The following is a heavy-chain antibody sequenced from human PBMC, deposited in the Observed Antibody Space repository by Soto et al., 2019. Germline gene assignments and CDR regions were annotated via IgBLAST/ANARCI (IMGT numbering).Heavy chain of an antibody. CDR3: ARVGSGWYGGYNWFDP. V-gene: IGHV1-2*04. J-gene: IGHJ5*02. CDR1: GYTFTGYY. CDR2: INPNSGGT. D-gene: IGHD6-19*01. Sequence: QVQLVQSGAEVKKPGASVKVSYKASGYTFTGYYMHWVRQAPGQGLEWMGWINPNSGGTNYAQKFQGWVTMTRDTSISTAYMELSRLISDDTAVYYCARVGSGWYGGYNWFDPWGQGTLVTVSS.